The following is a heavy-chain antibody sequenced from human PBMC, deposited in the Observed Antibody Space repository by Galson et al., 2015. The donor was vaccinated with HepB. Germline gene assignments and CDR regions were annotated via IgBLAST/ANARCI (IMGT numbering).Heavy chain of an antibody. D-gene: IGHD3-3*01. V-gene: IGHV4-59*01. CDR1: GGSISSYY. Sequence: SETLSLTCTVSGGSISSYYWSWIRQPPGKGLEWIGYIYYSGSTNYNPSLKSRVTISVDTSKNQFSLKLSSVTAADTAVYYCARAETYYDFWSGYLGGNWFDPWGQGTLVTVSS. CDR3: ARAETYYDFWSGYLGGNWFDP. CDR2: IYYSGST. J-gene: IGHJ5*02.